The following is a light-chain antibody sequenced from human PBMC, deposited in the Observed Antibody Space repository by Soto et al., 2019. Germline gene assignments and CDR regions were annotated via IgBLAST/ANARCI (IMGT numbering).Light chain of an antibody. CDR2: GNS. J-gene: IGLJ2*01. V-gene: IGLV1-40*01. CDR3: QSYDSSLRGPVV. Sequence: QSVLPQPPSVSGAPGQRVTISCSGSSSNIGAGYDGHWYQQLPGTAPKLLIYGNSNRPSGVPDRFSGSKSGTSASLAITGLQADDEADYYCQSYDSSLRGPVVFGGGTKLTVL. CDR1: SSNIGAGYD.